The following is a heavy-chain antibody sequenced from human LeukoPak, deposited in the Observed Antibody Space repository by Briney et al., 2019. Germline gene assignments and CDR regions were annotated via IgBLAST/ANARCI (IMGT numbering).Heavy chain of an antibody. CDR1: GFTFSSYS. D-gene: IGHD3-10*01. CDR2: ISSSSSTI. Sequence: GGSLRLSCAASGFTFSSYSMNSVRQAPGKGLEWVSYISSSSSTIYYADSVKGRFTISRDNAKNSLYLQMNSLRDEDTAVYYCARETPPNPGNSDYYYGMDVWGQGTTVTVSS. J-gene: IGHJ6*02. CDR3: ARETPPNPGNSDYYYGMDV. V-gene: IGHV3-48*02.